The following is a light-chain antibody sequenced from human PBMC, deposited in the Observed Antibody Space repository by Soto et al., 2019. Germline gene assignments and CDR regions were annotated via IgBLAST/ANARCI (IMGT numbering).Light chain of an antibody. CDR1: QSVSSN. Sequence: EIVLTQSPGTLSLSPGERATLSCRASQSVSSNYLAWYQQKPGQAPRLLIYGASTRASDTPARFSGSGSVTEFALTISSLQSEDFAVYYCQQYNNWPITFGQGTRLEIK. V-gene: IGKV3D-15*01. CDR3: QQYNNWPIT. J-gene: IGKJ5*01. CDR2: GAS.